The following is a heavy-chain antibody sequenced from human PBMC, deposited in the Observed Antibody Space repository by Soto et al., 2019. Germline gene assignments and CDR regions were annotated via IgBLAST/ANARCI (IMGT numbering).Heavy chain of an antibody. CDR3: ARDHTPNEPSKYSSSADY. D-gene: IGHD6-6*01. CDR2: ISYDGSNK. CDR1: GFTFSSYG. Sequence: QVQLVESGGGVVQPGRSLRLSCAASGFTFSSYGMHWVRQAPGKGLEWVAVISYDGSNKYYADSVKGRFTISRDNSKNTLYLQMNSLRAEDTAVYYCARDHTPNEPSKYSSSADYWGQGTLVTVSS. V-gene: IGHV3-30*03. J-gene: IGHJ4*02.